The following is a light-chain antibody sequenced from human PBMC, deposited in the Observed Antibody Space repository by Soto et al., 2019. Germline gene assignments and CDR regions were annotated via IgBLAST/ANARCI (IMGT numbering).Light chain of an antibody. Sequence: IGVSKSPSTLSEYPPHRAPLSCTAHQSVSSILAWYQQQAGQATRLLFYAAATRAAVIPESISGGSATELTLTTSSMQPEDFAAYYCRQYRSYRRTFGQGTRVDIK. CDR1: QSVSSI. CDR3: RQYRSYRRT. J-gene: IGKJ1*01. CDR2: AAA. V-gene: IGKV3-15*01.